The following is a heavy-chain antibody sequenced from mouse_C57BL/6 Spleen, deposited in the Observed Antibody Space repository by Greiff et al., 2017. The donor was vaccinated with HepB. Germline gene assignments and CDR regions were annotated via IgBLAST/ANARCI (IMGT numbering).Heavy chain of an antibody. J-gene: IGHJ4*01. D-gene: IGHD2-12*01. CDR2: IDPSDSET. CDR3: ARSGAPYSDSMDY. CDR1: GYTFTSYW. V-gene: IGHV1-52*01. Sequence: VQLQQSGAELVRPGSSVKLSCKASGYTFTSYWMHWVKQRPIQGLEWIGNIDPSDSETHYNQKFKDKATLTVDKSSSTAYMQLSSLTSEDSAVYYCARSGAPYSDSMDYWGQGTSVTVSS.